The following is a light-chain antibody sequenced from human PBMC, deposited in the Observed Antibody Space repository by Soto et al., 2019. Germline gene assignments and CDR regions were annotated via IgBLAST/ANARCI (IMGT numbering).Light chain of an antibody. J-gene: IGKJ2*01. CDR3: QQYGSSPYT. CDR2: AAS. V-gene: IGKV1-39*01. Sequence: DIQMTQSPSSLSASVGDRVTITCRASQGISTYLNWYLQKPGKAPKLLIYAASSLQSGVPSRFSGSGSETDFTLTISRLEPEDFAVYYCQQYGSSPYTFGQGTKLEIK. CDR1: QGISTY.